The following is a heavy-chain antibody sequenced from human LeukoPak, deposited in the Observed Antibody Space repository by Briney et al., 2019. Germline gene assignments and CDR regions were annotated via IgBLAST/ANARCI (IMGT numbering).Heavy chain of an antibody. Sequence: SETLSLTCTVSGGSISSGSYYWSWLRQPAGKGLEWIGRIYTSGSTNYNPSLKSRVTISVDTSKNQFSLKLSSVTAADTAVYYCARVFENWGQGTLVTVSS. CDR1: GGSISSGSYY. CDR2: IYTSGST. CDR3: ARVFEN. V-gene: IGHV4-61*02. J-gene: IGHJ4*02.